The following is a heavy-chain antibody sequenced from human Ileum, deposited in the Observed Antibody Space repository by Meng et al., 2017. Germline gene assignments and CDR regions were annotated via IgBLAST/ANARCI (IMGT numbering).Heavy chain of an antibody. CDR1: DYTFTGNG. CDR3: ARGKPGRRYSDY. J-gene: IGHJ4*02. D-gene: IGHD1-14*01. CDR2: LGAPDGDT. Sequence: QGQPVQSGPGGKKPGAPGKVSGKASDYTFTGNGVSWVRQAPGQGLERIAWLGAPDGDTSHEPKFQSRVTVSADRPTATAYMELRSLRSDDTAVYYCARGKPGRRYSDYWGPGTLVTVSS. V-gene: IGHV1-18*01.